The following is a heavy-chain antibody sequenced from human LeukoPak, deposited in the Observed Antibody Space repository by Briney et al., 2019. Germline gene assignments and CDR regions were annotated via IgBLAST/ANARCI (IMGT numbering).Heavy chain of an antibody. Sequence: GGSLRLSCAASGFTFSIYSMIWVRAAPGKGLEWCSYISSSSNTIYYADSVKGRFTISRDNAKNSLYLQMNSLRDEDTAVYYCASGRGRYFDWFRYAFDIWGQGTMVTVSS. D-gene: IGHD3-9*01. CDR1: GFTFSIYS. V-gene: IGHV3-48*02. J-gene: IGHJ3*02. CDR2: ISSSSNTI. CDR3: ASGRGRYFDWFRYAFDI.